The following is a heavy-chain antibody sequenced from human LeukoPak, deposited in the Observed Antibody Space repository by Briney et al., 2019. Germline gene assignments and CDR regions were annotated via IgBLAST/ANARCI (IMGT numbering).Heavy chain of an antibody. D-gene: IGHD3-10*01. J-gene: IGHJ4*02. Sequence: SGTLSLTCTVSGGSISSYYWSWIRQPPGKGLEWIGYIYYSGSTNYNPSLKSRVTISVDTSKNQFSLKLSSVTAADTAVYYCARTIWFGEYYYFDYWGQGTLVTVSS. CDR3: ARTIWFGEYYYFDY. CDR1: GGSISSYY. V-gene: IGHV4-59*01. CDR2: IYYSGST.